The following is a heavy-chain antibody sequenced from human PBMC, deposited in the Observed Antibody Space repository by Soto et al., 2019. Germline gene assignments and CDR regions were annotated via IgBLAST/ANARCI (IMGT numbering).Heavy chain of an antibody. CDR2: INHSGST. D-gene: IGHD5-18*01. Sequence: SETLSLTCAVYGGSFSGYYWSWIRQPPGKGLEWIGEINHSGSTNYNPSLKSRVTISVDTSKNQFSLKLSSVTAADTAVYYCARGRGHSYGYVRFGYYYYGMDVWGQGTTVTVSS. V-gene: IGHV4-34*01. J-gene: IGHJ6*02. CDR3: ARGRGHSYGYVRFGYYYYGMDV. CDR1: GGSFSGYY.